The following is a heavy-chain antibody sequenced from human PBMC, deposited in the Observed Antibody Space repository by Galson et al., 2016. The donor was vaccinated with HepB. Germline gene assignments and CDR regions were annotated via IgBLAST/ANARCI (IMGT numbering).Heavy chain of an antibody. CDR2: ISGGDGNK. J-gene: IGHJ4*02. CDR1: GFTFKSYA. Sequence: SLRLSCAASGFTFKSYAMSWVRQAPGKGLEWVSAISGGDGNKYYADSVKGRFTISRDNSKSTLYLQMSSLRAEDTALYYCAKVDCGGDCKRFDYWGQGTLVTVSS. D-gene: IGHD2-21*02. CDR3: AKVDCGGDCKRFDY. V-gene: IGHV3-23*01.